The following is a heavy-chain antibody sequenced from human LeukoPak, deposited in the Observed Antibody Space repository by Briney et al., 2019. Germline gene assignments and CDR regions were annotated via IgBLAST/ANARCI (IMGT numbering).Heavy chain of an antibody. J-gene: IGHJ4*02. CDR1: GGSISSYY. Sequence: SETLSLTCTVSGGSISSYYWSWIRQPPGKGLEWIGEINHSGSTNYNPSLKSRVTISVDTSKNQFSLKLSSVTAADTAVYYCARTNYVWGSYRQFDYWGQGTLVTVSS. D-gene: IGHD3-16*02. CDR2: INHSGST. V-gene: IGHV4-34*01. CDR3: ARTNYVWGSYRQFDY.